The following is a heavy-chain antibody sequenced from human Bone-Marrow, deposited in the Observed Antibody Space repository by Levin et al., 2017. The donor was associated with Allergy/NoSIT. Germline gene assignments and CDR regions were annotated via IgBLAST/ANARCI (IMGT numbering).Heavy chain of an antibody. CDR1: GFAFNNHV. J-gene: IGHJ4*02. D-gene: IGHD6-19*01. Sequence: GGSLRLSCAASGFAFNNHVMSWVRQFPGKGLEWVSGISSGGGSTYYAESVEGRFTIFRDNSNNTLYLQMNSLRPEDTALYYCAGDATQWPQIVEYWGQGTLVTVSS. CDR3: AGDATQWPQIVEY. CDR2: ISSGGGST. V-gene: IGHV3-23*01.